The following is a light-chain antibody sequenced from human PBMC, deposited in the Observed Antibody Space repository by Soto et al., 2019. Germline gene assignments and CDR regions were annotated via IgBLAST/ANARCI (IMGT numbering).Light chain of an antibody. CDR1: SSDIGAYDY. J-gene: IGLJ3*02. V-gene: IGLV2-11*01. CDR2: DVT. Sequence: QSVLTQPASLSGSPGQSITISCTGTSSDIGAYDYVSWFQQHPGKAPKLMISDVTKRTSGVPDRFSGSKSGNSASLTISGLQAEDEADYYCSSYAGSYILGVFGGGTKVTVL. CDR3: SSYAGSYILGV.